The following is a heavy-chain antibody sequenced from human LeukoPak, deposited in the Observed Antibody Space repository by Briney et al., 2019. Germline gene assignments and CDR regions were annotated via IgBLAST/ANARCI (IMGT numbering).Heavy chain of an antibody. Sequence: SETLSLTCTVSGGSITSYYWSWMRQPPGKGLEWIGYIYYSGYTNYNPSLRSRVTISLDTSKNQFSLQLSSVTAADTAVYYCARDLGFCGSTSCYPWFDPWGQGTLVTVSS. CDR3: ARDLGFCGSTSCYPWFDP. J-gene: IGHJ5*02. V-gene: IGHV4-59*01. CDR2: IYYSGYT. D-gene: IGHD2-2*01. CDR1: GGSITSYY.